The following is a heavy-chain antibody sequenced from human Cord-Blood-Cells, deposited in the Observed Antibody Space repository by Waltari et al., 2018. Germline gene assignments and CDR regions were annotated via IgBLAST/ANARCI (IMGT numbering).Heavy chain of an antibody. J-gene: IGHJ4*02. D-gene: IGHD2-2*01. V-gene: IGHV1-8*01. CDR1: GYTFTSYD. CDR2: MNTNSDNT. Sequence: QVQLVQSGAEVKKPGASVKVSCKASGYTFTSYDINWVRQATGQGLEWMGWMNTNSDNTGYAQKFQGRXTXXXXXXXXXAYMELSSLRSEDTAVYYCARGVVVPAAMLDYWGQGTLVTVSS. CDR3: ARGVVVPAAMLDY.